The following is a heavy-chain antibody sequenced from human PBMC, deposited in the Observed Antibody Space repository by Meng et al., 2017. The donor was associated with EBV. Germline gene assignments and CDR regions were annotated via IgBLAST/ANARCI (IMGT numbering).Heavy chain of an antibody. V-gene: IGHV4-39*01. J-gene: IGHJ4*02. CDR3: ARLSSPFTMSITGFDITDY. CDR2: IYYSGSA. CDR1: GDSXXSNNHY. D-gene: IGHD3-10*02. Sequence: QLQLQESGPGLVXXXXXLXLTXXXSGDSXXSNNHYWAWIRQPPGKGLEWIGSIYYSGSAYYNPSLKSRVTISVDTSKNQFSLKLGSVTAADTAVYYCARLSSPFTMSITGFDITDYWGQGTLVTVSS.